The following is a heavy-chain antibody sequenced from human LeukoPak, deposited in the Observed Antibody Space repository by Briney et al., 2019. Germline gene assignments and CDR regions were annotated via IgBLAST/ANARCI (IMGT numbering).Heavy chain of an antibody. D-gene: IGHD4/OR15-4a*01. CDR2: IHYTGTT. J-gene: IGHJ4*02. Sequence: SETLSLTCTVSGASISSDYWNWIRQPPGKGLEWIGYIHYTGTTNYNPSLKSRVTISVDTSKTQFSLKLNSVTAADTAVYYCARDVSFYGAYHYYFDYWGQGALVTVSS. CDR1: GASISSDY. V-gene: IGHV4-59*01. CDR3: ARDVSFYGAYHYYFDY.